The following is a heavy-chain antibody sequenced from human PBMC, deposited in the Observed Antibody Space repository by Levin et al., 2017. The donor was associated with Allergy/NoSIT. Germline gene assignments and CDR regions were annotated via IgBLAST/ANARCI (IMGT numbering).Heavy chain of an antibody. V-gene: IGHV3-73*01. CDR2: IRSKAKSYAT. D-gene: IGHD5-24*01. CDR1: GFTFSGSA. Sequence: GGSLRLSCAASGFTFSGSAMHWVRQASGKGLEWVGRIRSKAKSYATEYAATVKCRFSISSDDSKHTAYLHLHSLNTDDTAVYYCTRRDDGSVADFDYWRQGPLVTVSS. J-gene: IGHJ4*02. CDR3: TRRDDGSVADFDY.